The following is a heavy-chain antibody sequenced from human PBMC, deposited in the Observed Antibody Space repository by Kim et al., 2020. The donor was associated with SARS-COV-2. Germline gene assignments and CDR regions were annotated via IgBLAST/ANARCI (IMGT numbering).Heavy chain of an antibody. D-gene: IGHD3-10*01. J-gene: IGHJ5*02. CDR3: ARDLGPTLYSGNEGNYRVWNEKWFDP. CDR2: INPVDESS. CDR1: GYTFTSQY. Sequence: ASVKVSCKTSGYTFTSQYVHWVRQIRGQGLQWMGAINPVDESSKYAQNFQGRVTMTRDTSTSTVYMELTSLTSDDTAVYYCARDLGPTLYSGNEGNYRVWNEKWFDPWGQGTMVTVYS. V-gene: IGHV1-46*01.